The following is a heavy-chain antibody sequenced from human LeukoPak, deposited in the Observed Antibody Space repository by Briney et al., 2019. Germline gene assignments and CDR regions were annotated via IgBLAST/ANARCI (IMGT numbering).Heavy chain of an antibody. CDR3: ARVGTMVRGATTNSYWYFDL. D-gene: IGHD3-10*01. CDR2: MNPNSGNT. Sequence: ASVKVSCKASGYTFTSYDINWVRQATGQGLEWRGWMNPNSGNTGYAQKFQGRVTMTRNTSISTAYMELSSLRSEDTAVYYCARVGTMVRGATTNSYWYFDLWGRGTLVTVSS. V-gene: IGHV1-8*01. CDR1: GYTFTSYD. J-gene: IGHJ2*01.